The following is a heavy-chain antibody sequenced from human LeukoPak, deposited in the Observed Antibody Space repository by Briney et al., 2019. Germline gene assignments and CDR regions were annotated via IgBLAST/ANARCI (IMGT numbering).Heavy chain of an antibody. D-gene: IGHD2-2*01. CDR1: GDTFSSYA. CDR3: ASQLLTPYYYYMDV. J-gene: IGHJ6*03. CDR2: IIPIFGTA. Sequence: SVKVSCKASGDTFSSYAISWVRQAPGQGLEWMGGIIPIFGTANYAQKFQGRVTITTDQSTSTAYMELSSLRSEDTAVYYCASQLLTPYYYYMDVWGKGTTVTVSS. V-gene: IGHV1-69*05.